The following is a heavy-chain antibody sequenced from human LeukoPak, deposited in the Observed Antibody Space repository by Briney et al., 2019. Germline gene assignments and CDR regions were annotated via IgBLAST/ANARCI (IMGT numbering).Heavy chain of an antibody. CDR2: INPNSGGT. CDR3: AIARITMIVVVTPNNAFDI. CDR1: GYTFTGYY. J-gene: IGHJ3*02. V-gene: IGHV1-2*02. D-gene: IGHD3-22*01. Sequence: ASVKVSCKASGYTFTGYYMHWVRQAPGQGLEWMGWINPNSGGTNYAQKFQDRVTMTRDTSISTAYMELSRLRSDDTAVYYCAIARITMIVVVTPNNAFDIWGQGTMVTVSS.